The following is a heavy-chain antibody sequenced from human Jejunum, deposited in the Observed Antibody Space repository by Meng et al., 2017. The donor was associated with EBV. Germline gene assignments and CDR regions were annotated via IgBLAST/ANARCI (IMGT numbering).Heavy chain of an antibody. CDR3: AGLRYSGYDRAFDY. D-gene: IGHD5-12*01. Sequence: LQESGQGLGKPSETFSLPCTVSGGSVNSGNVYWSWIRQPPGKGLEWIGYIYYSGSTNYIPSLKSRVTISLDTSKNQFSLKLSSVTAADTAVYYCAGLRYSGYDRAFDYWGQGALVTVSS. V-gene: IGHV4-61*01. CDR2: IYYSGST. CDR1: GGSVNSGNVY. J-gene: IGHJ4*02.